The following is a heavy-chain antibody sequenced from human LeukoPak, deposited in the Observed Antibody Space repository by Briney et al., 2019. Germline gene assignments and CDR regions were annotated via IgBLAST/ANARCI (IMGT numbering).Heavy chain of an antibody. CDR1: GFTFSSYA. CDR3: GRYYYDSSGSKGGLDY. CDR2: ISGSGGST. J-gene: IGHJ4*02. D-gene: IGHD3-22*01. Sequence: SGGSLRLSCAASGFTFSSYAMSWVRQAPGKGLEWVSAISGSGGSTYYADSVKGRFTISRDNSKNTLYLQMNSLRAEDTAVYYCGRYYYDSSGSKGGLDYWCQGTLVTVSS. V-gene: IGHV3-23*01.